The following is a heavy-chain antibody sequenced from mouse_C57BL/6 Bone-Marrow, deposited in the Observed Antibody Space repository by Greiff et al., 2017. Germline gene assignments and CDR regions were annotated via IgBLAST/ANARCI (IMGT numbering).Heavy chain of an antibody. CDR2: INPSSGYT. CDR1: GYTFTSYW. V-gene: IGHV1-7*01. CDR3: ALYYSNPYAMDY. J-gene: IGHJ4*01. D-gene: IGHD2-5*01. Sequence: QVQLKESGAELAKPGASVKLSCKASGYTFTSYWMHWVKQRPGRGLEWIGYINPSSGYTKYKQKFKDKATLTADKSSSTAYMQLSSLTYEDSAVYYCALYYSNPYAMDYWGQGTSVTVSS.